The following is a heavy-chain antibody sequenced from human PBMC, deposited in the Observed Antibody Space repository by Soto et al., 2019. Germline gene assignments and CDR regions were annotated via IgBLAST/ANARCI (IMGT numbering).Heavy chain of an antibody. J-gene: IGHJ4*02. CDR1: GGSVSSGNYY. V-gene: IGHV4-61*01. CDR2: IFHTGTT. CDR3: TRAPVSGSYCFDF. Sequence: PSETLSLTCTVSGGSVSSGNYYWSWIRQPPGKGLEWIGYIFHTGTTNYNPSLKSRVTISLDTSMNQFSLKPSSVTPADTAVYYCTRAPVSGSYCFDFWGQGTPVTVSS. D-gene: IGHD1-26*01.